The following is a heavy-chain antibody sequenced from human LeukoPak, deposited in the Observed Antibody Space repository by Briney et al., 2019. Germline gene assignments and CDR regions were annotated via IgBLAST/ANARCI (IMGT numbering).Heavy chain of an antibody. D-gene: IGHD1-26*01. V-gene: IGHV4-4*07. J-gene: IGHJ6*03. Sequence: SETLSLTCTVSGDSISSYYWSWIRQPAGKGLEWIGRIHPSGSTNYNPSLKSRVTISVDTSKNQFSLKLSSVTAADTAVYYCARDRVGATGDYYYYYMDVWGKGTTVTVSS. CDR2: IHPSGST. CDR1: GDSISSYY. CDR3: ARDRVGATGDYYYYYMDV.